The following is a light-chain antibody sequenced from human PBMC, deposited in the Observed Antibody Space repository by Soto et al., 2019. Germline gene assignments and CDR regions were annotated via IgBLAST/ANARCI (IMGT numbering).Light chain of an antibody. J-gene: IGKJ4*01. CDR1: QDIRTW. CDR2: AAS. CDR3: QQSNSFPLT. Sequence: DIQMTQSPSSVSASVGDRVTITCRASQDIRTWLAWYQQKPGKAPELLIYAASNLESGVPSRFSGSGSGTDFTITISSLQPEDFATYYCQQSNSFPLTFGGGTKVEIK. V-gene: IGKV1-12*01.